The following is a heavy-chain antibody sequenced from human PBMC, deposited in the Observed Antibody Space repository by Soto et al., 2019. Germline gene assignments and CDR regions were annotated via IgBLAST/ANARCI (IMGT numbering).Heavy chain of an antibody. J-gene: IGHJ4*02. Sequence: SDTLSLTCAVYGGPFSGYYWSWIRQPPGKGLEWIGEINHSGSTNYNPSLNSRATISVDTSKNQFSPKLSSVTAANTAVYYCAREKINFIAARTLDYWGQGTLVTVSS. CDR2: INHSGST. D-gene: IGHD6-6*01. V-gene: IGHV4-34*01. CDR3: AREKINFIAARTLDY. CDR1: GGPFSGYY.